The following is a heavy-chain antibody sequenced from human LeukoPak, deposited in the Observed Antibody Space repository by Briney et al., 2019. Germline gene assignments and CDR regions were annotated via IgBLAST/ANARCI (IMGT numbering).Heavy chain of an antibody. D-gene: IGHD4-17*01. J-gene: IGHJ4*02. Sequence: ASVKVSCKASGYTFTSYGISWVRQAPGQGLEWMGWISAYNGNTNHAQKLQGRVPMTTDTSPSTAYMELRSLRSDGTAVYYCARGANYGDYLIDYWGQGTLVTVSS. CDR3: ARGANYGDYLIDY. CDR2: ISAYNGNT. CDR1: GYTFTSYG. V-gene: IGHV1-18*01.